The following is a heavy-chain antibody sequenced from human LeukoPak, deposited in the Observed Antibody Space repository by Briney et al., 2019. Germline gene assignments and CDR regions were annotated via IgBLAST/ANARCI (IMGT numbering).Heavy chain of an antibody. V-gene: IGHV3-23*01. CDR1: GFTFSSYA. CDR3: ASPLTPEAVRLGVAFDI. J-gene: IGHJ3*02. CDR2: ISGSGGST. D-gene: IGHD1-14*01. Sequence: SGGSLRLSCAASGFTFSSYAMSWVRQAPGKGLEWVSAISGSGGSTYYADSVKGRFTISRDNSKNTLYLQMNSLRAEDTAVYYCASPLTPEAVRLGVAFDIWGQGTMVTVSS.